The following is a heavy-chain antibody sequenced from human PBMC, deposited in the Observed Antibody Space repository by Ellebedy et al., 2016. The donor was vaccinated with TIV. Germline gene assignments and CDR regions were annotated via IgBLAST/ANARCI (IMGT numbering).Heavy chain of an antibody. D-gene: IGHD3-9*01. Sequence: ASVKVSCKASGYTFTSCGISWVRQAPEQGLEWVGWISGYNGNTNFAQKFQDRVTMTTDTSTSTAYMELRSLRSDDTAVYFCARDRRTILTGYVMDVWGQGTTVTVSS. CDR3: ARDRRTILTGYVMDV. J-gene: IGHJ6*02. CDR1: GYTFTSCG. CDR2: ISGYNGNT. V-gene: IGHV1-18*01.